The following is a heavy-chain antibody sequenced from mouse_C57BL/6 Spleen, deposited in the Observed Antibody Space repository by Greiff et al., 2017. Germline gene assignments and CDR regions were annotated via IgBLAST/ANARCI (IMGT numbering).Heavy chain of an antibody. CDR2: INPSTGGT. CDR1: GYSFTGYY. V-gene: IGHV1-42*01. D-gene: IGHD3-1*01. Sequence: EVQLQQSGPELVKPGASVKISCKASGYSFTGYYMNWVKQSPEKSLEWIGEINPSTGGTTYNQKFKAKATLTVDKSSSTAYMQLKSLTSEDSAVYYCASEALSFDYWGQGTTLTVSS. CDR3: ASEALSFDY. J-gene: IGHJ2*01.